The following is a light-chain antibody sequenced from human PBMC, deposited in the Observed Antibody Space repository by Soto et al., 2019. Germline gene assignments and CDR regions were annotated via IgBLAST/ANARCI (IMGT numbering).Light chain of an antibody. CDR3: QQHKSWPPIT. V-gene: IGKV3-15*01. CDR2: GAS. CDR1: QSVPSR. Sequence: EIVMTQSPATLSVSPGANAPLSCRASQSVPSRIAWYQQKPGQAPRLLIYGASTRATGVPDRFSGTGSGTEFTLTISSLKSEDYAVYYCQQHKSWPPITFGQGTRLEIK. J-gene: IGKJ5*01.